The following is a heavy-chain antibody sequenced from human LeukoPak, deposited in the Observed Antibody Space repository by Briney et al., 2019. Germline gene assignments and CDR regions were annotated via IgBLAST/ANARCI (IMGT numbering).Heavy chain of an antibody. CDR3: AGSDGYNYSLDY. V-gene: IGHV4-59*01. Sequence: SETLSLTCTVSGGSITTFFWSWIRQSPGKRLEWIGYVSYSGNTNPSLKSRVSMSLDTSRSQFSLELTSVTAADTAVYFCAGSDGYNYSLDYWGQGTLVTVSS. J-gene: IGHJ4*02. D-gene: IGHD5-24*01. CDR2: VSYSGNT. CDR1: GGSITTFF.